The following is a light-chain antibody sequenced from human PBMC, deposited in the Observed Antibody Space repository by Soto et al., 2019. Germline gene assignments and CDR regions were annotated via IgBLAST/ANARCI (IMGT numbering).Light chain of an antibody. CDR3: QQYNNWPQT. CDR2: GAS. Sequence: IVLAQSPGTLSLSPGERATLSCRASQSVSSSYLAWYQQKPGQAPRLLIYGASSRATGIADRFSGSGSGTEFTLTISSLQYEYFAVYYCQQYNNWPQTFGQGTKV. V-gene: IGKV3-20*01. J-gene: IGKJ1*01. CDR1: QSVSSSY.